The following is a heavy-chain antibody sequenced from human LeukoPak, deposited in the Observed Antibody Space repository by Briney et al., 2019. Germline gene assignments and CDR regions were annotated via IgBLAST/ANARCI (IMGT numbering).Heavy chain of an antibody. J-gene: IGHJ4*02. CDR2: ISWNSGSI. D-gene: IGHD3-10*01. CDR3: ARARGGRTYSEPGGYPVFDS. CDR1: GFTFDDYA. V-gene: IGHV3-9*01. Sequence: PGRSLRLSCAASGFTFDDYAMHWVRQAPGKGLEWVSGISWNSGSIGYADSVKGRFTISRDNARNSLYLQLDSLRGDDTAVYYCARARGGRTYSEPGGYPVFDSWGQGTLVTVSS.